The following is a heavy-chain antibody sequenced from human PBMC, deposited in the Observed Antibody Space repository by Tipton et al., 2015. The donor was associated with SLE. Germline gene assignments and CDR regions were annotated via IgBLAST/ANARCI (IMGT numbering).Heavy chain of an antibody. J-gene: IGHJ4*02. CDR1: GFTFSTSA. CDR2: IWYDGSNK. CDR3: AKNMGDGTGAFDY. D-gene: IGHD3-10*01. Sequence: SLRLSCAASGFTFSTSAMHWVRQAPGKGLEWVAVIWYDGSNKFYADSVKGRFTISRDNSKNTVSLQMNLLRVDDTAVYFCAKNMGDGTGAFDYWGQGSLVTVSS. V-gene: IGHV3-33*03.